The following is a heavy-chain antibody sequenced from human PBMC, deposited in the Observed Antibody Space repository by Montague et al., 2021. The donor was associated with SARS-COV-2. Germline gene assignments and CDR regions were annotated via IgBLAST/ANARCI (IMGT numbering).Heavy chain of an antibody. Sequence: SETLSLTCTVSGGSIETYSWTWIRQPPGRGPEWIGYNYYSRRTNYNPSLSSRVTILVDTSKNQLSLKLDSVTAADTAVYYCARTTHLYSDESYGHQYFFDDWGRGTLVTVSS. CDR1: GGSIETYS. CDR2: NYYSRRT. D-gene: IGHD4-17*01. CDR3: ARTTHLYSDESYGHQYFFDD. V-gene: IGHV4-59*01. J-gene: IGHJ4*02.